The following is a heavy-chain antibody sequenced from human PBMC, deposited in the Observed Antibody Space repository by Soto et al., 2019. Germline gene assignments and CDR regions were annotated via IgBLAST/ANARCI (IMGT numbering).Heavy chain of an antibody. CDR2: VSHDGRNT. CDR3: AGAPNYYDSSGYPQSPFDY. CDR1: GFTFSDYA. Sequence: GGSLRLSCAASGFTFSDYAMHWVRQAPGKGLEWVAVVSHDGRNTHYADSVKGRVTMTRDTSTSTVYMELSSLRSEDTAVYYCAGAPNYYDSSGYPQSPFDYWGQGTLVTVSS. D-gene: IGHD3-22*01. V-gene: IGHV3-30*03. J-gene: IGHJ4*02.